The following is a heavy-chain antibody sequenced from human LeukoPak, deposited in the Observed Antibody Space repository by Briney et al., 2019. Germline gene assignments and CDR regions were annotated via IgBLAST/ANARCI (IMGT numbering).Heavy chain of an antibody. CDR3: AKHRVLVVGENDC. CDR1: GFTFSSYA. J-gene: IGHJ4*02. Sequence: GGSLRLSCAASGFTFSSYAMSWVRQAPGKGLEWVSAISGSGGSTYYADSVKGRFTISRDNSKDTLYLQMNSLRAEDTAVYYCAKHRVLVVGENDCWGQGTQVSVSS. V-gene: IGHV3-23*01. CDR2: ISGSGGST. D-gene: IGHD3-16*02.